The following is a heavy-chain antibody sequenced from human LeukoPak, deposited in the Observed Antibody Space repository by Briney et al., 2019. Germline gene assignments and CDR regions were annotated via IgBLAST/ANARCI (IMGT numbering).Heavy chain of an antibody. CDR3: AREKRYSGYGNWFDP. CDR1: GYSISSGYY. J-gene: IGHJ5*02. CDR2: IYHSGSI. Sequence: SETLSLTCAVSGYSISSGYYWGWIRQPPGKGLEWIGSIYHSGSIYYNPSLKSRVTISVDTSKNQFSLKLSSVTAADTAVYYCAREKRYSGYGNWFDPWGQGTLVTVSS. V-gene: IGHV4-38-2*02. D-gene: IGHD5-12*01.